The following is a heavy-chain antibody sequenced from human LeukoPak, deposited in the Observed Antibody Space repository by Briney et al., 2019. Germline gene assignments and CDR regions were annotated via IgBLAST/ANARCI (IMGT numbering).Heavy chain of an antibody. V-gene: IGHV3-66*02. Sequence: GGSLRLSCAASGFTVSSNYMSWVRQAPGKGLEWVSVIYSGGSTYYADSVKGRFTISRDNSKNTLYLQTNSLRTEDTAVYYCARGGNYDFWSGYQYYFDYWGQGTLVTVSS. CDR2: IYSGGST. CDR1: GFTVSSNY. D-gene: IGHD3-3*01. CDR3: ARGGNYDFWSGYQYYFDY. J-gene: IGHJ4*02.